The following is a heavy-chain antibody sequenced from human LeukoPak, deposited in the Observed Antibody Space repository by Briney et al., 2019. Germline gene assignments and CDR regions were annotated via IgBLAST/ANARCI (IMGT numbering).Heavy chain of an antibody. J-gene: IGHJ4*02. CDR1: GFTFSSYA. V-gene: IGHV3-23*01. Sequence: GGSLTLSCAASGFTFSSYAMSWARHAPGKGLECVSAISGSGGSTYYADSVKGRFTISRDNSKNTLYLQMNSLRAEDTAVYYCAKEIGGYSYGWVDYWGQGTLVTVSS. D-gene: IGHD5-18*01. CDR2: ISGSGGST. CDR3: AKEIGGYSYGWVDY.